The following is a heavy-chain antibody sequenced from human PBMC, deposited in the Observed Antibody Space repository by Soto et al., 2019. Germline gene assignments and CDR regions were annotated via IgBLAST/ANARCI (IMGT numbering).Heavy chain of an antibody. CDR3: AKTIMGYFCAGDS. J-gene: IGHJ5*01. D-gene: IGHD3-22*01. CDR2: IGGSGTST. V-gene: IGHV3-23*01. Sequence: PGGSLRLSCVASGFTFNTFGISWVRQAPGKGLEWVSGIGGSGTSTFYADSVKGRFTISRDNSKNTLYLQMNSLRDEDTAVYYCAKTIMGYFCAGDSWGQGTLVTVSS. CDR1: GFTFNTFG.